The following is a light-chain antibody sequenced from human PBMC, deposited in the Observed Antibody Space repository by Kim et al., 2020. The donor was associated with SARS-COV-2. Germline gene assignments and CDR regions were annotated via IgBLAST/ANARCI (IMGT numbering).Light chain of an antibody. Sequence: VSPGQTASITCAGDKLGDKYACWYQQKPGQSPVLVIYQDSKWPSGIPERFSGSNAGNTATLTISGTQAMDEADYYCQAWDSSNVVFGGGTQLTVL. CDR1: KLGDKY. J-gene: IGLJ2*01. V-gene: IGLV3-1*01. CDR3: QAWDSSNVV. CDR2: QDS.